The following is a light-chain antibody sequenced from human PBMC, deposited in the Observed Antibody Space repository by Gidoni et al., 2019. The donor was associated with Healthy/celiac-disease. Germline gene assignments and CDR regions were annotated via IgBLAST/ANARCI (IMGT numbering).Light chain of an antibody. CDR3: QQYAYSPLT. CDR2: DAS. J-gene: IGKJ4*01. V-gene: IGKV3-20*01. Sequence: EIVLTQSPGTLSLSPGERATLSCRASQSVDRSSLAWYQQKPGQAPRLLIYDASSRATGIPDRFSGSGSGTDFTLTISRLEPEDFAVYFCQQYAYSPLTFGGXTKVEIK. CDR1: QSVDRSS.